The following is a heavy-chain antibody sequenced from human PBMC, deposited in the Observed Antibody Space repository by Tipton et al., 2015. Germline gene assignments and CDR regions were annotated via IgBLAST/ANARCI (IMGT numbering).Heavy chain of an antibody. J-gene: IGHJ4*02. Sequence: SLRLSCGASGFTFSSYWMHWVRQAPGKGLVWVSRIKMDGSDTRYADSVKGRFTISRDNAKNTLYLQMNSPRAEDTAVYYCVRDGHAYNFDYWGQGTLVTVSS. V-gene: IGHV3-74*01. CDR1: GFTFSSYW. D-gene: IGHD5-24*01. CDR3: VRDGHAYNFDY. CDR2: IKMDGSDT.